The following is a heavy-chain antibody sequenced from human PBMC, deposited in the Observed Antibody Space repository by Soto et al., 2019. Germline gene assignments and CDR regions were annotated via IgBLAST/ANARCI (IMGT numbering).Heavy chain of an antibody. CDR1: GGTFSSYT. D-gene: IGHD4-17*01. CDR3: ARTYTPTETYYYYYMDV. Sequence: SVKVSCKASGGTFSSYTISWVLQAPGQGLEWMGRIIPILGMANYAQKFQGRVTITADKSTSTAYMELSSLRSEDTAVYYCARTYTPTETYYYYYMDVWGKGTTVTVSS. J-gene: IGHJ6*03. CDR2: IIPILGMA. V-gene: IGHV1-69*02.